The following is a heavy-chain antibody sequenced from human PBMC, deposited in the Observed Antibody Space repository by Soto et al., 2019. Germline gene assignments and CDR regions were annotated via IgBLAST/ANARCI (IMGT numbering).Heavy chain of an antibody. Sequence: QVQLVESGGGVVQPGRSLRLSCAASEFTFSRHGMHWVRQAPGKGLQWVGVIWSDGSNEVYADTVKGRFIISRDNSKNTLYRQMNSLRAEDTAVYYCARERTFGDNKHNYMDVWGTGITVTVSS. CDR3: ARERTFGDNKHNYMDV. CDR1: EFTFSRHG. V-gene: IGHV3-33*01. CDR2: IWSDGSNE. J-gene: IGHJ6*03. D-gene: IGHD3-10*01.